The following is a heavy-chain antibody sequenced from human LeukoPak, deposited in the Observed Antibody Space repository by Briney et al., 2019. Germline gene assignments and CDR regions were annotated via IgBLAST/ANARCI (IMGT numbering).Heavy chain of an antibody. CDR3: ARGTRVAATGPNDY. J-gene: IGHJ4*02. V-gene: IGHV4-4*02. CDR1: GGSISSSNW. CDR2: IYHSGST. Sequence: PSETLSLTCAVSGGSISSSNWWSWVRQPPGKGLEWIGEIYHSGSTNYNPSLKSRVTISVDKSKNQFSLKLSSVTAADTAVYYCARGTRVAATGPNDYWGQGTLVTVSS. D-gene: IGHD6-13*01.